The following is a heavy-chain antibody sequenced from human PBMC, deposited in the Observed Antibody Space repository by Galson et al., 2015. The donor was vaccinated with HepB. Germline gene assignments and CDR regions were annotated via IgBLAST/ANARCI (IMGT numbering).Heavy chain of an antibody. CDR2: ISRTGSSV. Sequence: SLRLSCATSGFTFSTFSMNWVRQAPGKGLEWVSSISRTGSSVYHADSVKGRFTISRDNAKNSLYLQMNSLRAEDTAMYYCARGDVAPRPALPPDCWGQGTLVTVSS. D-gene: IGHD6-6*01. V-gene: IGHV3-21*01. CDR1: GFTFSTFS. CDR3: ARGDVAPRPALPPDC. J-gene: IGHJ4*02.